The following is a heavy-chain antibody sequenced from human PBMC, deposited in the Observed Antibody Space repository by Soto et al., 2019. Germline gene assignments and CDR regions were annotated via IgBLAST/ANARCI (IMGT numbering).Heavy chain of an antibody. CDR2: ISAYNGNT. D-gene: IGHD2-2*01. CDR3: ARLGYCISTSCPYYSYGMDV. J-gene: IGHJ6*02. Sequence: QVQLVQSGAEVKKPGASVKVSCKASGYTFTSYGISWVRQAPGQGLEWMGWISAYNGNTNYAQKLQGRVTMTTDTGTRIAYMELRSLRSDDTAVYYCARLGYCISTSCPYYSYGMDVWGQGTTVTVSS. V-gene: IGHV1-18*01. CDR1: GYTFTSYG.